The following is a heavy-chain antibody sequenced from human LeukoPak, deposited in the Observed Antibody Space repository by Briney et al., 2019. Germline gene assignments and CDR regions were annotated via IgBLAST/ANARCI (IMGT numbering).Heavy chain of an antibody. CDR1: GGTSSSYA. J-gene: IGHJ4*02. CDR2: IIPIFGTA. V-gene: IGHV1-69*06. D-gene: IGHD3-10*01. Sequence: SVKVSCKASGGTSSSYAISWVRQAPGQGLEWMGGIIPIFGTANYAQKFQGRVTITADKSTSTAYMELSSLRSEDTAVYYCAGSYYKSYFDYWGQGTLVTVSS. CDR3: AGSYYKSYFDY.